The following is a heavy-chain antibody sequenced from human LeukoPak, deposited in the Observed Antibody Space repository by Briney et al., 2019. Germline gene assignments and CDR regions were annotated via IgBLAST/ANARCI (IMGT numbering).Heavy chain of an antibody. CDR3: AKDRQSYNRFAFDI. D-gene: IGHD3-10*01. CDR1: VFTFSSYG. V-gene: IGHV3-23*01. Sequence: PGGTLRLSCAASVFTFSSYGMIWVRQAPGKGLEWGSAISFSGGSTYYADSVKGRFNISRDNSKNTLYLQMNSLRAEDTAVYYCAKDRQSYNRFAFDIWGQGTMVTVSS. CDR2: ISFSGGST. J-gene: IGHJ3*02.